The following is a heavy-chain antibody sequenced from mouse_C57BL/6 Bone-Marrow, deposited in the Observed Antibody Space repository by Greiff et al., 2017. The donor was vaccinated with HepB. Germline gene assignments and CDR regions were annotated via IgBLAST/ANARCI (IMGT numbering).Heavy chain of an antibody. Sequence: VQLKESGPELVKPGASVKISCKASGYSFTGYYMNWVKQSPEKSLEWIGEINPSTGGTTYNQKFKAKATLTVDKSSSTAYMQLKSLTSEDSAVYYCARPYYAGYFDVWGTGTTVTVSS. CDR2: INPSTGGT. CDR3: ARPYYAGYFDV. J-gene: IGHJ1*03. CDR1: GYSFTGYY. V-gene: IGHV1-42*01. D-gene: IGHD2-10*01.